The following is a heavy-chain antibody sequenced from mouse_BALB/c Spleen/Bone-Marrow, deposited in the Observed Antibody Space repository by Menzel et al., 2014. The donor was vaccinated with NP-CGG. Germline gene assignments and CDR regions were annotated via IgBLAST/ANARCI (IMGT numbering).Heavy chain of an antibody. D-gene: IGHD2-4*01. Sequence: ESGPGLVKPSQSLSLTCSVTGYSITSNFYWNWIRQFPGNKLEWMGYISYDGSNNYNPSLKNRISITRDTSKNQFFLKLHSVTTEDTATYYCARDYDYAWFAYWGHGTLATVSA. CDR1: GYSITSNFY. CDR2: ISYDGSN. CDR3: ARDYDYAWFAY. J-gene: IGHJ3*01. V-gene: IGHV3-6*02.